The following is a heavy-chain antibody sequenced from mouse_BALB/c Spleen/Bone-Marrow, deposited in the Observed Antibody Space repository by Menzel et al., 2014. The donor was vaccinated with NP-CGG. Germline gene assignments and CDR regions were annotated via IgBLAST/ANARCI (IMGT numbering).Heavy chain of an antibody. V-gene: IGHV2-9*02. J-gene: IGHJ2*01. Sequence: VQRGESGPGLVAPSQRLSITCTVSGFSLTSYGVHWVRQPPGKGLEWLGVIWAGGSTNYNSALMSRLSISKDNSKSQVFLKMNSLQTDDTAMYYFDTLISYESYFDYRGKATTHTDSS. CDR2: IWAGGST. CDR3: DTLISYESYFDY. CDR1: GFSLTSYG. D-gene: IGHD1-1*01.